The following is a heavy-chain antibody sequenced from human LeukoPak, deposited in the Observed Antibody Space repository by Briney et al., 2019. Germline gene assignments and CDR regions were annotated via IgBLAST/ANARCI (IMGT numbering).Heavy chain of an antibody. J-gene: IGHJ5*02. CDR2: IYYSGST. CDR1: GGSISSGGYY. D-gene: IGHD6-6*01. CDR3: ARDASSSSGWFDP. V-gene: IGHV4-31*03. Sequence: RTSETLSLTCTVSGGSISSGGYYWSWIRQHPGKGLEWIGYIYYSGSTYYNPSLKSRVTISVDTSKNQFSLKLSSVTAADTAVYHCARDASSSSGWFDPWGQGTLVTVSS.